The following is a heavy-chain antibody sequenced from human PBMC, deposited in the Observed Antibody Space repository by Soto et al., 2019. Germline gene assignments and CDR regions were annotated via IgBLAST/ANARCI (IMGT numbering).Heavy chain of an antibody. CDR2: IIPIFGTA. CDR1: GGTFSSYA. J-gene: IGHJ4*02. D-gene: IGHD3-9*01. Sequence: QVQLVQSGAEVKKPGSSVKVSCKASGGTFSSYAISWVRQAPGQGLEWMGGIIPIFGTANYAQKFQGRVTLTADKSTSTAYMELSSLRSEDTAVYYCATEIYDILTGYPSPFIYWGQGTLVTVSS. CDR3: ATEIYDILTGYPSPFIY. V-gene: IGHV1-69*06.